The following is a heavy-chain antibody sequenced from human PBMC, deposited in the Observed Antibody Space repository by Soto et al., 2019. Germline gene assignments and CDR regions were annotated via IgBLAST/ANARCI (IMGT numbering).Heavy chain of an antibody. CDR1: GFTFSGYS. Sequence: PGGSLRLSCAASGFTFSGYSMNWVRQAPGKGLEWVSCISSSGSYIYYADSLKGRFTISRDNAKNSLYLQMNSLRAEDTAVYCCASGDVAAAGTLTDYWGQGTLVTVSS. V-gene: IGHV3-21*01. CDR3: ASGDVAAAGTLTDY. D-gene: IGHD6-13*01. J-gene: IGHJ4*02. CDR2: ISSSGSYI.